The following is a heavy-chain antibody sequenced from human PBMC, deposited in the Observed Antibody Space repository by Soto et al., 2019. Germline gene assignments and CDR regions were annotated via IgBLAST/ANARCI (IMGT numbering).Heavy chain of an antibody. CDR1: GFTFSSYG. Sequence: VQLVESGGGVVQPGRSLRLSCAASGFTFSSYGMHWVRQAPGKGLEWVAVISYDGSNKYYADSVKGRFTISRDNSKNTLYLQMNSLRAEDTAVYYCAKGSNMEYMITFGGVIDDFDYWGQGTLVTVSS. CDR2: ISYDGSNK. V-gene: IGHV3-30*18. D-gene: IGHD3-16*02. J-gene: IGHJ4*02. CDR3: AKGSNMEYMITFGGVIDDFDY.